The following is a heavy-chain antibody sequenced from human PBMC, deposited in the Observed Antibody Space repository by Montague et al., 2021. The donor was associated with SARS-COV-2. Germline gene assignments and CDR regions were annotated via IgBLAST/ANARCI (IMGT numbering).Heavy chain of an antibody. J-gene: IGHJ5*02. CDR2: IYYSGST. CDR3: ARKEMKFSSIWSTGGNWFDL. D-gene: IGHD6-13*01. Sequence: SETLSLTCTVSGGSISSSIYYWGWIRQPPGKGLEWIGSIYYSGSTYYNPSLKSRVTISVDTSKNQFSLELSSVTAADTAVYYCARKEMKFSSIWSTGGNWFDLWGQGTLVTVSS. CDR1: GGSISSSIYY. V-gene: IGHV4-39*01.